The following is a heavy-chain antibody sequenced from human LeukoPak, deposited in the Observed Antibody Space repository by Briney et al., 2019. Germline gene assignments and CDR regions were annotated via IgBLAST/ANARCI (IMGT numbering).Heavy chain of an antibody. CDR3: ARVQCSGGSCRVDWFDR. D-gene: IGHD2-15*01. Sequence: GGSLRLSCAASGFTFSDYYMSWIRPAPGKGLEWGSYISSSSSYTHYADSVKGRFTISRDNAKNSLYMQMNSLRAEDTAVYYCARVQCSGGSCRVDWFDRWGQGTLVTVSS. V-gene: IGHV3-11*06. CDR1: GFTFSDYY. J-gene: IGHJ5*02. CDR2: ISSSSSYT.